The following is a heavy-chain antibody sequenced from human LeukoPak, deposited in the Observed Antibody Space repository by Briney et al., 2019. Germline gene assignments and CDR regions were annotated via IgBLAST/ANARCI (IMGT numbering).Heavy chain of an antibody. CDR1: GYSLSRYG. D-gene: IGHD2-2*01. CDR3: ARDVGDIVTIPAAITVP. V-gene: IGHV1-18*01. J-gene: IGHJ5*02. Sequence: RASVKVSCKGSGYSLSRYGINWVRQAPGQGLEWMGWLSGYNGNTNYTHTVQGRVPMTTDTSTSTAYMELRSLRSDDTAMYYCARDVGDIVTIPAAITVPWGQGTLVTVSS. CDR2: LSGYNGNT.